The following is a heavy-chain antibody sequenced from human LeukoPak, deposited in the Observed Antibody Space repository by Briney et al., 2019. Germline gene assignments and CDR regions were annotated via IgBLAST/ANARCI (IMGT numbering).Heavy chain of an antibody. J-gene: IGHJ6*03. CDR2: ISSSSSYI. CDR3: ARGREREQLVVFRYYYYMDV. CDR1: GFTFSSYS. V-gene: IGHV3-21*01. D-gene: IGHD6-13*01. Sequence: GGSLRLSCAASGFTFSSYSMNWVRQAPGKGLEWVSSISSSSSYIYYADSVKGRFTISRDNAKNSLYLQMNSLRAEDTAVYYCARGREREQLVVFRYYYYMDVWGKGTTVTVSS.